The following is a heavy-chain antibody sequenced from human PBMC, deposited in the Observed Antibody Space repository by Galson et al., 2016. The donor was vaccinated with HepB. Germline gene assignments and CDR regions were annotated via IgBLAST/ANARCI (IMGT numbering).Heavy chain of an antibody. Sequence: SLRLSCAASGFTFSSYGMHWVRQAPGKGLEWVAVISYDGSNKYYADSVKGRFTISRDNSKNTLYLQMNSLRAEDTAVYYCAKWWRWGYDYSNAFDIWGQGTMVTVSS. CDR2: ISYDGSNK. J-gene: IGHJ3*02. CDR1: GFTFSSYG. V-gene: IGHV3-30*18. CDR3: AKWWRWGYDYSNAFDI. D-gene: IGHD4-11*01.